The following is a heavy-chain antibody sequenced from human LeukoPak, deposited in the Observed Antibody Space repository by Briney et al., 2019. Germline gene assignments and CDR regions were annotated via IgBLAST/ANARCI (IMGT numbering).Heavy chain of an antibody. CDR2: ISYDGSNK. Sequence: PGGSLRLSCAASGFTISSYGMHWVRQAPGKGLEWVTVISYDGSNKYYADSVKGRFTISRDNSKNTLYLQMNSLRAEDTAVYYCAKETYGDYGLDYWGQGTLVTVSS. V-gene: IGHV3-30*18. CDR3: AKETYGDYGLDY. J-gene: IGHJ4*02. CDR1: GFTISSYG. D-gene: IGHD4-17*01.